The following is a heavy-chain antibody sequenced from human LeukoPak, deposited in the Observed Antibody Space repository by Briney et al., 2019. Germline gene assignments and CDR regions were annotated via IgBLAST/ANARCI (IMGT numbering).Heavy chain of an antibody. D-gene: IGHD3-16*02. CDR3: ARLYTYYDYVWGSYRQADAFDI. CDR2: IYYSGST. V-gene: IGHV4-39*01. J-gene: IGHJ3*02. CDR1: GGSISSSSYY. Sequence: SETLSLTCTVSGGSISSSSYYWGWIRQPPGKGLEWIGSIYYSGSTYYNPSLKSRVTISVDTSKNQFSLKRSSVTAADTAVYYCARLYTYYDYVWGSYRQADAFDIWGQGTMVTVSS.